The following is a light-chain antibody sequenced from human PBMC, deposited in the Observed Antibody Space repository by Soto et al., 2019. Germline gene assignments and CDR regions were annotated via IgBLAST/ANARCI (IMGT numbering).Light chain of an antibody. CDR2: EVS. J-gene: IGLJ2*01. Sequence: QSALTQPASVSGSPGQSITISCTGTSSDVGDYNYVSWYQQHPGKAPKLLIYEVSNRPSGVSNRFSGSKSGNTASLTISGLQAEDDADYYCSSYTISTTLVFGGGTKVTVL. V-gene: IGLV2-14*01. CDR3: SSYTISTTLV. CDR1: SSDVGDYNY.